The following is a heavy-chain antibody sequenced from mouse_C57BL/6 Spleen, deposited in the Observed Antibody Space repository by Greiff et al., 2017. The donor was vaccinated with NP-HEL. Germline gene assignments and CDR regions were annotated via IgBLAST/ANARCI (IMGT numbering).Heavy chain of an antibody. V-gene: IGHV1-72*01. D-gene: IGHD1-1*01. CDR1: GYTFTSYW. Sequence: QVQLQQPGAELVKPGASVKLSCKASGYTFTSYWMHWVKQRPGRGLEWIGRIDPNSGGTKYNEKFKSKATLTVDKPSSTAYMQLSSLTSEDSAVYYCARSGFITTVVSWYFDVWGTGTTVTVSS. CDR2: IDPNSGGT. CDR3: ARSGFITTVVSWYFDV. J-gene: IGHJ1*03.